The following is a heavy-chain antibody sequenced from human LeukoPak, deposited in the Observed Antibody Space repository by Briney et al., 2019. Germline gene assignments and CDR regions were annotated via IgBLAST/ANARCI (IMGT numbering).Heavy chain of an antibody. V-gene: IGHV4-59*07. CDR3: ARMWGELRWELLGPAYYYYYGMDV. D-gene: IGHD1-26*01. CDR2: IDNSENN. Sequence: ADSLSPTCTVSGGSISSNYWRWLPKPPGKDLGRIRHIDNSENNTYNTPRKSRVTISVDTSKNQFTLKLSSMTAADTAVYYCARMWGELRWELLGPAYYYYYGMDVWGQGTTVTVSS. CDR1: GGSISSNY. J-gene: IGHJ6*02.